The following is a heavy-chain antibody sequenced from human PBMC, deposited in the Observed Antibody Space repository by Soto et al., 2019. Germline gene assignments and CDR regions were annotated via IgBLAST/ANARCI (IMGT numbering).Heavy chain of an antibody. CDR2: IHSDGSST. CDR1: GFTFSYYW. D-gene: IGHD2-21*02. CDR3: ARXDRGAFDL. Sequence: GGSLRLSCAASGFTFSYYWMHWVRQAPGQGLLWVSRIHSDGSSTTYADSVKGRFTISRDNAKNTVSLQMNSLRVEDTGVYFCARXDRGAFDLWGQGTMVTVSS. J-gene: IGHJ3*01. V-gene: IGHV3-74*01.